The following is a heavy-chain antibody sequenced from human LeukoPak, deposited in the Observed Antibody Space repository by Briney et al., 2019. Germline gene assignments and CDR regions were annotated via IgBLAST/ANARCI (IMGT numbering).Heavy chain of an antibody. V-gene: IGHV4-59*01. CDR2: IYYSGST. CDR3: ARDLRARGNYYYYGMDV. J-gene: IGHJ6*02. Sequence: PSETLSLTCTVSGGSISSYYWSWIRQPPGKGLEWIGYIYYSGSTNYNPSLKSRVTISVDTSKNQFSLKLSSVTAADTAVYYCARDLRARGNYYYYGMDVWGQGTTVTVSS. CDR1: GGSISSYY.